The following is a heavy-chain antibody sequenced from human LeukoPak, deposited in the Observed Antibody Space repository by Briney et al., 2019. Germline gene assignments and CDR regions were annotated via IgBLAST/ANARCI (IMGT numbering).Heavy chain of an antibody. D-gene: IGHD5-18*01. CDR1: RLTFCRYA. CDR3: AKDIAQGYTFGSIEQDY. CDR2: ISETGSGT. J-gene: IGHJ4*02. V-gene: IGHV3-23*01. Sequence: GGSLRLSCAVYRLTFCRYAMSWVRQAPGKGLVGVSDISETGSGTYYANSVKGRFTISRAHSKDTLSLQMNSLRAEDTAVYYCAKDIAQGYTFGSIEQDYWGQGTLVTVSS.